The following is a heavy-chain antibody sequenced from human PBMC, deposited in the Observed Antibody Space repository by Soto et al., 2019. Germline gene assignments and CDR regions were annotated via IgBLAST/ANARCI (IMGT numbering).Heavy chain of an antibody. CDR2: FDPGDDET. CDR3: AALNGETAMITVFDF. D-gene: IGHD5-18*01. CDR1: GYTFTELS. J-gene: IGHJ4*02. V-gene: IGHV1-24*01. Sequence: ASVKVSCKVSGYTFTELSIHWVRQTPAKGLEWMGGFDPGDDETVYSHDFRGRLSMTRDASTNTAYMDLSSLESKDTAVYYCAALNGETAMITVFDFWGQGTLVTVSS.